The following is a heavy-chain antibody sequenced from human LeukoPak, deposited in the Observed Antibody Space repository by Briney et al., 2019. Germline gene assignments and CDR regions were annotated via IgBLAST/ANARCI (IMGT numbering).Heavy chain of an antibody. Sequence: GGSLRLSCAASGFTFSNYAMSWVRQAPGKGLEWVSAISGSGGSTYYADSVKGRFTISRDNSKNTLYLQMNSLRAEDTAVYYCAKGYYYDSSGYFLDAFDIWGQGTMVTVSS. CDR1: GFTFSNYA. J-gene: IGHJ3*02. CDR3: AKGYYYDSSGYFLDAFDI. CDR2: ISGSGGST. D-gene: IGHD3-22*01. V-gene: IGHV3-23*01.